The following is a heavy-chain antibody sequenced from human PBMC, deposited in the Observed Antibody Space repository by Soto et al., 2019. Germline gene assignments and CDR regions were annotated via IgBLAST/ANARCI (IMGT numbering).Heavy chain of an antibody. J-gene: IGHJ6*02. CDR3: TKDTVTKYGMDV. CDR1: GFTFSNAC. D-gene: IGHD4-4*01. CDR2: IKSKTDGGTT. Sequence: RWSXRLSCASAGFTFSNACMSWFRQAPGKGLEWVGRIKSKTDGGTTDYAAPVKGRFTISRDDSKNTMYLQMNSLKTEDTAAYSCTKDTVTKYGMDVWGPGTTLTVSS. V-gene: IGHV3-15*01.